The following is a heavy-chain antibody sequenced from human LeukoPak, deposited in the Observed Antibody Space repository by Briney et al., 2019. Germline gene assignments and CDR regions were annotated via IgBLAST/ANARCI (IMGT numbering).Heavy chain of an antibody. J-gene: IGHJ4*02. Sequence: PGGSLRLSCAASGFTVSSNYMSWVRQATGKGLEWVSVIYSGGSTYYADSVKGRFTISRDNSKNTLYLQMNSLRAEDTAVYYCARDLPICSGGSCYTGPFDYWGQGTLVTVSS. CDR3: ARDLPICSGGSCYTGPFDY. D-gene: IGHD2-15*01. V-gene: IGHV3-53*01. CDR2: IYSGGST. CDR1: GFTVSSNY.